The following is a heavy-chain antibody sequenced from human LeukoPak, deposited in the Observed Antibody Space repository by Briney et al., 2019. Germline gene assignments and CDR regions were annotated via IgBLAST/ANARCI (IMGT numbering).Heavy chain of an antibody. CDR1: GGSISSGGYS. J-gene: IGHJ4*02. D-gene: IGHD6-19*01. V-gene: IGHV4-30-2*01. CDR3: ARGAKSSGWYLAAGTYYFDY. CDR2: IYHSGST. Sequence: PSQTLSLTCAVSGGSISSGGYSWSWIRQPPGKGLEWIGYIYHSGSTYYNPSLKSRVTISVDRSKNQFSLKLSSVTAADTAVYYCARGAKSSGWYLAAGTYYFDYWGQGTLVTVSS.